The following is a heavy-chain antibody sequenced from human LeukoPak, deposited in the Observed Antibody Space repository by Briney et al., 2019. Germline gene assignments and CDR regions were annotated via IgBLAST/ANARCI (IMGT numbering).Heavy chain of an antibody. CDR3: ARATYGSGSEYFDY. J-gene: IGHJ4*02. Sequence: ASVKVSCKASGGTFSSYAISWVRQAPGQGLEWMGWISAYNGNTNYAQKLQGRVTMTTDTSTSTAYMELRSLRSDDTAVYYCARATYGSGSEYFDYWGQGTLVTVSS. CDR2: ISAYNGNT. CDR1: GGTFSSYA. D-gene: IGHD3-10*01. V-gene: IGHV1-18*01.